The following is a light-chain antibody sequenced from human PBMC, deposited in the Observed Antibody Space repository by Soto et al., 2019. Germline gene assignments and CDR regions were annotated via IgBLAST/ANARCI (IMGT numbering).Light chain of an antibody. CDR3: QHYTNWPLT. CDR1: QSVSTN. Sequence: EIVLTQSPGTLSLSPGERATLSCRASQSVSTNLAWYQQIPGQAPRLLIYGASTRATGIPARFSGSGSGTDFTLTISSLQSEDCAVYYCQHYTNWPLTFGGGTKVDIK. J-gene: IGKJ4*01. V-gene: IGKV3-15*01. CDR2: GAS.